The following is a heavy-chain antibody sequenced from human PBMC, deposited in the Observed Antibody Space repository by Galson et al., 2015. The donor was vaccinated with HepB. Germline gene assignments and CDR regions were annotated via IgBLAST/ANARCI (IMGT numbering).Heavy chain of an antibody. Sequence: SVKVSCKASGYTFTTYGISWVRQAPGQGLEWMGWISAYNGNTNYAQKFQDRATMTTDTSMSTAYMELRSLRSDDTAVYYCARDWLAARPGWFDPWGQGTLVTVSS. CDR2: ISAYNGNT. CDR3: ARDWLAARPGWFDP. V-gene: IGHV1-18*01. J-gene: IGHJ5*02. CDR1: GYTFTTYG. D-gene: IGHD6-6*01.